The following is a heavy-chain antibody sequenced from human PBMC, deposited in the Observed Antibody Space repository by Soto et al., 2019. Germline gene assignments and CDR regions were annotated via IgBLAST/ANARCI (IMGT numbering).Heavy chain of an antibody. CDR3: ATEDPPGAY. CDR2: ISAYNGNT. CDR1: GYTFTSYG. Sequence: QVHLVQSGAEVKKPGASVKVSCKASGYTFTSYGISWVRQAPGQGLEWMGWISAYNGNTNYAQKLQGRVTVTTDTTTSTAYIELRSLISDDTAVYYCATEDPPGAYWGQGTLVTVSS. V-gene: IGHV1-18*01. J-gene: IGHJ4*02.